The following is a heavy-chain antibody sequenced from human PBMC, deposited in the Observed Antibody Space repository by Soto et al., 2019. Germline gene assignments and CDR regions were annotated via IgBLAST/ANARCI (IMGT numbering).Heavy chain of an antibody. CDR1: GYTFTSYG. Sequence: ASVKVSCKASGYTFTSYGISWVRQAPGQGLEWMGWISAYNGNTNYAQKLQGRVTMTTDTSTSTAYMELRSLRSDDTAVYYCARSLGYCISTSCPSYYYYYGMDVWGQGTTVTVSS. D-gene: IGHD2-2*01. J-gene: IGHJ6*02. CDR3: ARSLGYCISTSCPSYYYYYGMDV. CDR2: ISAYNGNT. V-gene: IGHV1-18*01.